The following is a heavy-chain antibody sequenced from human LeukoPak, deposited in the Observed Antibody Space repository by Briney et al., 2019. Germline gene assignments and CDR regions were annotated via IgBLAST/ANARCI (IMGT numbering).Heavy chain of an antibody. Sequence: GGSLRLSCAASGFTFSSTWMRWVRQGPGKGLVWVSRINSDGSSTTYADSMKGRFTISRDNAKNTLYLQMNSLRAEDTAVYYCARDYYGRLDYWGQGTLVTVSS. D-gene: IGHD1-26*01. CDR2: INSDGSST. V-gene: IGHV3-74*01. CDR1: GFTFSSTW. CDR3: ARDYYGRLDY. J-gene: IGHJ4*02.